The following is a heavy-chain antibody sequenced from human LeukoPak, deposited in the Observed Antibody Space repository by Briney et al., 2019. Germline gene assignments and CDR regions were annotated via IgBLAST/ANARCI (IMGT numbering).Heavy chain of an antibody. D-gene: IGHD2-2*01. CDR3: ARCSTGYQLPTYFDY. CDR2: MNPNSGNT. V-gene: IGHV1-8*01. CDR1: GYTFTSYD. J-gene: IGHJ4*02. Sequence: ASVKVSXKASGYTFTSYDINWVRQATGQGLEWMGWMNPNSGNTGHAQKFQGRVTMTRNTSISTAYMELSSLRSEDTAVYYCARCSTGYQLPTYFDYWGQGTLVTVSS.